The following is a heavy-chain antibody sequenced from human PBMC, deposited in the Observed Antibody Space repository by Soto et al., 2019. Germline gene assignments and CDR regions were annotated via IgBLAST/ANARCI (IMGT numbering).Heavy chain of an antibody. CDR1: GGYISNDY. D-gene: IGHD1-26*01. Sequence: SETLSLTCTVSGGYISNDYWSWIRQPPGKELEWIGYIYYSGSTNYNPSLKSRVTISVDTSKNQFSLRLSSVTSADTAVYYCARGIAGAASGRAFDIWGQGTMVTVSS. V-gene: IGHV4-59*01. CDR2: IYYSGST. CDR3: ARGIAGAASGRAFDI. J-gene: IGHJ3*02.